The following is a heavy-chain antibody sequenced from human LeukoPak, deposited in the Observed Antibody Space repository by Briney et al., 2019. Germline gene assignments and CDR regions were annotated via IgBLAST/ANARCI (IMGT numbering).Heavy chain of an antibody. J-gene: IGHJ4*02. D-gene: IGHD3-3*01. CDR3: ARIDFWSGYASPYFDY. V-gene: IGHV3-20*04. CDR2: INWNGGST. CDR1: GFTFSSYG. Sequence: GGFLRLSCAASGFTFSSYGMSWVRQAPGKGLEWVSGINWNGGSTGYADSVKGRFTISRDNAKNSLYLQMNSLRAEDTALYYCARIDFWSGYASPYFDYWGQGTLVTVSS.